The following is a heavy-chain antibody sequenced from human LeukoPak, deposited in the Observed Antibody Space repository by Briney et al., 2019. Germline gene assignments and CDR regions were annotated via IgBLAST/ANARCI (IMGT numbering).Heavy chain of an antibody. CDR2: ISAYNGNT. J-gene: IGHJ2*01. CDR3: ARRVSIAARPTFDL. V-gene: IGHV1-18*04. CDR1: GYIFNAYG. Sequence: ASVKVSCKASGYIFNAYGISWVRQAPGQGLEWMGWISAYNGNTNSAQKLQGRVTMTTDTSTSTAYMELRSLRSDDTAVYYCARRVSIAARPTFDLWGRGTLVTVSS. D-gene: IGHD6-6*01.